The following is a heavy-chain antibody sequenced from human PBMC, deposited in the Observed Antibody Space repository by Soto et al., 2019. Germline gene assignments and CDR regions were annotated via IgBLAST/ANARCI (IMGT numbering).Heavy chain of an antibody. CDR3: AKGPLGSGCVLDY. J-gene: IGHJ4*01. V-gene: IGHV3-23*01. D-gene: IGHD6-19*01. Sequence: EVQLLDSGGGLVQPGGSLRLSCDASGFTFRNYAMNWVRQAPGKGLDWVSAISGSGGSTYYADSVKGRCTISRDNYKNTVYVQICSLRAEDRTGSYCAKGPLGSGCVLDYLGQGTLVTVSS. CDR1: GFTFRNYA. CDR2: ISGSGGST.